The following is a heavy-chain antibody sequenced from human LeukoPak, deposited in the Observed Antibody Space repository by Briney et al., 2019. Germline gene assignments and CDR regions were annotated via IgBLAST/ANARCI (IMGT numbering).Heavy chain of an antibody. CDR1: GFAFSSYA. J-gene: IGHJ4*02. CDR3: ARPGSPLYGDYFDY. D-gene: IGHD4-17*01. Sequence: AGGSLRLSCAASGFAFSSYAMNWVRQAPGKGLEWVSYISSSSSTIYYADSVKGRFTISRDNAKNSLYLQMNSLRDEDTAVYYCARPGSPLYGDYFDYWGQGTLVTVSS. CDR2: ISSSSSTI. V-gene: IGHV3-48*02.